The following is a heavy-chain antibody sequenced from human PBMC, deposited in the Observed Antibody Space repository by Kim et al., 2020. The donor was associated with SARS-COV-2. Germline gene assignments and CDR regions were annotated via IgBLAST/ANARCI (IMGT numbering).Heavy chain of an antibody. CDR1: GFSLSTSGVG. Sequence: SGPTLVNPTQTLTLTCTFSGFSLSTSGVGVGWIRQPPGKALEWLALIYWDDDKRYSPSLKSRLTITKDTSKNQVVLTMTNMDPVDTATYYCARQNYYDSSGPTYYFDYWGQGTLVTVSS. D-gene: IGHD3-22*01. J-gene: IGHJ4*02. V-gene: IGHV2-5*02. CDR3: ARQNYYDSSGPTYYFDY. CDR2: IYWDDDK.